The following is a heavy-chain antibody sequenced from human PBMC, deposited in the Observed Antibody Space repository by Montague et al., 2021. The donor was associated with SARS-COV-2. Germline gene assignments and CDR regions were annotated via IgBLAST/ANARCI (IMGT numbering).Heavy chain of an antibody. D-gene: IGHD2-15*01. J-gene: IGHJ6*02. CDR2: ISYDGSNK. CDR3: ARVLLSGMDV. V-gene: IGHV3-30*19. CDR1: GFTFNNFG. Sequence: SLRLSCAASGFTFNNFGMHWVRQAPGQGLEWVAVISYDGSNKYYADSVKGRFTISRDNSKNTLYLQMNSLRAEDTAVYYCARVLLSGMDVWGQGTTVTVSS.